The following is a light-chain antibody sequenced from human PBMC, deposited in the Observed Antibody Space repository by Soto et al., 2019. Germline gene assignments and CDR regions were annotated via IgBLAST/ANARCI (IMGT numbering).Light chain of an antibody. CDR1: SSDVGAYKY. Sequence: QSALTQPPSASGSPGQSVTISCTGSSSDVGAYKYVSWYQQYPGKAPKLMIYEVTKRPSGVPDRFSGSKSGNTASLTVSGLQAEDDADYYCSSYAGSNIYVFGTGTKVTVL. J-gene: IGLJ1*01. V-gene: IGLV2-8*01. CDR2: EVT. CDR3: SSYAGSNIYV.